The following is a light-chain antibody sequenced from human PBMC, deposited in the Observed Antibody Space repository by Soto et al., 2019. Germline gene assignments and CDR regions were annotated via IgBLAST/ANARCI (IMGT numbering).Light chain of an antibody. V-gene: IGKV1-33*01. CDR2: DAS. J-gene: IGKJ5*01. CDR3: QQYHKLPIT. Sequence: DVQTTQSPSSLSASGVDRVTITFQASQDIKYYLNWYQQKPGKAPKLLIYDASNLETGVPSRFSGSGSGTDFTFTISSLQPEDIATYYCQQYHKLPITFGQGTRLEIK. CDR1: QDIKYY.